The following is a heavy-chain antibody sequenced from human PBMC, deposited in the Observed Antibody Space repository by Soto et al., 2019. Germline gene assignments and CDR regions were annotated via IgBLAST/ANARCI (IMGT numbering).Heavy chain of an antibody. CDR1: GFTFNTYW. D-gene: IGHD1-26*01. CDR3: AREVRATFDP. J-gene: IGHJ5*02. CDR2: IKQDGSET. V-gene: IGHV3-7*01. Sequence: EVQLVESGGGLVQPGGSLRLSCAASGFTFNTYWMVWVRQAPGKGPEWVASIKQDGSETFYMDSVRGRFTISKDNAKNSLYLQMNSRRAEDMAVYYCAREVRATFDPWGQGTLVTVSS.